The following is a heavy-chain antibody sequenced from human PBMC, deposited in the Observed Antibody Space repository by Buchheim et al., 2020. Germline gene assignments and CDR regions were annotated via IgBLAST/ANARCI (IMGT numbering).Heavy chain of an antibody. CDR1: GFTFSNAW. Sequence: EVQLVESGGGLVKPGGSLRLSCAASGFTFSNAWMSWVRQAPGKGLEWVGRIEGETYGATTDYAAPVKGRFTISRDDSQNTVYLQMNSLRNEDTAVYYCTAKDTALAHWGQGT. CDR2: IEGETYGATT. CDR3: TAKDTALAH. V-gene: IGHV3-15*04. D-gene: IGHD5-18*01. J-gene: IGHJ4*02.